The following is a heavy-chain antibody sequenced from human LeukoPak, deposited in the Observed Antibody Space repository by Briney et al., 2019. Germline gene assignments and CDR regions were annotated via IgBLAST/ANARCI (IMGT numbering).Heavy chain of an antibody. CDR2: ISYSGSP. CDR1: GGSITTYY. D-gene: IGHD2-2*01. V-gene: IGHV4-59*08. J-gene: IGHJ6*03. CDR3: ARRRTTGLSGYMDV. Sequence: SETLSLTCTVSGGSITTYYWSWIRQPPGRALEWIGDISYSGSPNHNPSLKSRVTISVGTSKNQFSLKLNSVTAADTAVYYCARRRTTGLSGYMDVWGKGTTVTVSS.